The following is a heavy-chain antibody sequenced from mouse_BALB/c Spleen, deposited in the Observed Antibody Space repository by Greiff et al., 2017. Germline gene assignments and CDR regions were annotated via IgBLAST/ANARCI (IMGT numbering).Heavy chain of an antibody. V-gene: IGHV5-6-5*01. Sequence: EVQLIESGGGLVKPGGSLKLSCAASGFTFSSYAMSWVRQTPEKRLEWVASISSGGSTYYPDSVKGRFTISRDNARNILYLQMSSLRSEDTAMYYCATMITTKAMDYWGQGTSVTVSS. J-gene: IGHJ4*01. CDR3: ATMITTKAMDY. CDR1: GFTFSSYA. D-gene: IGHD2-4*01. CDR2: ISSGGST.